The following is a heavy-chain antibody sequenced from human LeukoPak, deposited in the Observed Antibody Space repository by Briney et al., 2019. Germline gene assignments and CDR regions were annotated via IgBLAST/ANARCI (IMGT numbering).Heavy chain of an antibody. Sequence: GGSLRLSCAASGFTFDDYGMSWVRQAPGKGLEWVSGINWNGGSTGYADSVKGRFTISRDNAKNSLYLQMNSLRAEDKAVYYCARDYGGSSPFDYWGQGTLVTVSS. CDR3: ARDYGGSSPFDY. D-gene: IGHD4-23*01. CDR1: GFTFDDYG. J-gene: IGHJ4*02. V-gene: IGHV3-20*04. CDR2: INWNGGST.